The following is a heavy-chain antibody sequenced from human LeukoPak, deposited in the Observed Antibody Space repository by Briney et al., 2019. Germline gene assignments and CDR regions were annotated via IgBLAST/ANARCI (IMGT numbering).Heavy chain of an antibody. J-gene: IGHJ6*02. CDR2: IYTGGSA. CDR1: GFTVSSNY. Sequence: GGSPRLSCAASGFTVSSNYMSWVRQAPGKGLEWVSVIYTGGSAYYGTAVNGRFTMSRENSKNTVYLQMNSLRAGDTAVYYCATRQKRHPNRYYGMDVWGQGTTVTVSS. D-gene: IGHD6-25*01. V-gene: IGHV3-53*01. CDR3: ATRQKRHPNRYYGMDV.